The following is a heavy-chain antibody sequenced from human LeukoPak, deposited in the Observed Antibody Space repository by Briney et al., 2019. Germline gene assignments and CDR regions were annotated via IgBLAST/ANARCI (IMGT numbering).Heavy chain of an antibody. CDR1: GFTFSSYN. CDR2: IYSGGST. V-gene: IGHV3-66*01. CDR3: ARDGGYGSGAFDI. Sequence: GGSLRLSCAASGFTFSSYNMNWVRQASGKGLEWVSVIYSGGSTYYADSVKGRFTISRDNSKNTLYFQMNSLRAEDTAVYYCARDGGYGSGAFDIWGQGTMVTVSS. J-gene: IGHJ3*02. D-gene: IGHD3-10*01.